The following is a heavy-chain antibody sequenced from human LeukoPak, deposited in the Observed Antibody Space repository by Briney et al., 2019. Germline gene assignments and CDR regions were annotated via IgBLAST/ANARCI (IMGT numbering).Heavy chain of an antibody. CDR2: IYYSGST. CDR1: GGSISSSSYY. J-gene: IGHJ5*02. CDR3: ARGQRGYSSSWFDP. D-gene: IGHD6-13*01. V-gene: IGHV4-39*07. Sequence: PSETLSLTCTVSGGSISSSSYYWGWIRQPPGKGLECIASIYYSGSTYYNPSLKSRVTISVDMSKNQFSLKLSSVTAADTAVYYCARGQRGYSSSWFDPWGQGTLVTVPS.